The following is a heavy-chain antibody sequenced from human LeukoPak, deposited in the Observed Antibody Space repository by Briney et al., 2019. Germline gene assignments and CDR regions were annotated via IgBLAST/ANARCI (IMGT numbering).Heavy chain of an antibody. D-gene: IGHD3-10*01. CDR1: GGSITSTTYY. J-gene: IGHJ4*02. V-gene: IGHV4-39*07. CDR3: ARDRGDYYYGSQYYFDY. CDR2: VYYSGSP. Sequence: SETLSLTCTVSGGSITSTTYYWGWVRQPPGKGLEWIGNVYYSGSPYYNPSLKSRVTISVNTSKNQFSLKLSYVTAGDTAVYYCARDRGDYYYGSQYYFDYWGQGTLVTVSS.